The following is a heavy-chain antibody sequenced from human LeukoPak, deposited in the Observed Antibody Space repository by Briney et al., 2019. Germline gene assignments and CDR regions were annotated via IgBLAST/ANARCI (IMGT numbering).Heavy chain of an antibody. CDR3: TRDLMDYDVSTGLHHYYMDV. V-gene: IGHV3-23*01. CDR1: GFTFSSYA. Sequence: PGGSLRLSCAASGFTFSSYAVSWVRQAPGKGLEWVSTFSATADSTYYADSVKGRFTISRDNAKNTLYLQMNTLRVEGTAAYYCTRDLMDYDVSTGLHHYYMDVWGQGTTVTVSS. D-gene: IGHD3-9*01. CDR2: FSATADST. J-gene: IGHJ6*02.